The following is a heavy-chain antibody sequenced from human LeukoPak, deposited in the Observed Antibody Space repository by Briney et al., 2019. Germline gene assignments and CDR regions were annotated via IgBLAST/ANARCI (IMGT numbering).Heavy chain of an antibody. CDR2: ISGSGGST. J-gene: IGHJ4*02. V-gene: IGHV3-23*01. Sequence: GGSLRLSCAASGFTFSSYAMSWVRQAPGKGLEWVSAISGSGGSTYYADSVKGRFTISRDNSKNTLYLQMNSLRAEDTAVYYCAKGHYDSSGYLYFDYWGQGTLVTVSS. CDR1: GFTFSSYA. CDR3: AKGHYDSSGYLYFDY. D-gene: IGHD3-22*01.